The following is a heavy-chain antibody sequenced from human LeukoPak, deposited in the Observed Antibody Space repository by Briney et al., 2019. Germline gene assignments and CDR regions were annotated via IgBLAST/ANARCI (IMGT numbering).Heavy chain of an antibody. D-gene: IGHD4-23*01. CDR2: ITGGSGTT. CDR3: AKGASTVVFYFDY. J-gene: IGHJ4*02. CDR1: GVTFNNCA. Sequence: GGSLRLSCAASGVTFNNCAMTWVRQAPGKGLEWVSAITGGSGTTYYVDSVKGRFTISRDNSKNTLYLQMNSLRAEDTAVYYCAKGASTVVFYFDYWGQGALVTVSS. V-gene: IGHV3-23*01.